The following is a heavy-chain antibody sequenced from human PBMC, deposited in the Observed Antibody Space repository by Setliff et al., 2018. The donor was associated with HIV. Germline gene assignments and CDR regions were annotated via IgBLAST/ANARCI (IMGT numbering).Heavy chain of an antibody. Sequence: LRLSCAASGFTFSSYGLHWVRQAPGKGLEWVAVISYDGGKKNYADSVSGRFTVSRDNSKNTLYLQMDSLRAEDTAVYYCTLGLYYYDTSGPRVFDYWGQGSLVTVSS. D-gene: IGHD3-22*01. CDR3: TLGLYYYDTSGPRVFDY. J-gene: IGHJ4*02. CDR2: ISYDGGKK. CDR1: GFTFSSYG. V-gene: IGHV3-30*04.